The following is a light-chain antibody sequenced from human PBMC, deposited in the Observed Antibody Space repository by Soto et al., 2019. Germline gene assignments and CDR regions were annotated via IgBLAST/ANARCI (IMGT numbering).Light chain of an antibody. CDR2: EGS. CDR3: CSYAGSSTFVV. Sequence: QSALTQPASVSGSPGQSITISCTGTSSDVGSYNLVSWYQQHPGKAPKLMIYEGSKRPSGVFNRFSGSKSGNTASLTISGLQAEDEADYYCCSYAGSSTFVVFGGGTKLTVL. CDR1: SSDVGSYNL. J-gene: IGLJ2*01. V-gene: IGLV2-23*03.